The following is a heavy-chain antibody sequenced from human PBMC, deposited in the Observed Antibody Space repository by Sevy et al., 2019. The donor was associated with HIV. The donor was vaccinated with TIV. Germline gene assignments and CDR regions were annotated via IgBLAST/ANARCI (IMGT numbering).Heavy chain of an antibody. J-gene: IGHJ4*02. CDR3: TRESRAAGKDY. D-gene: IGHD6-13*01. CDR2: ISAYKGNT. Sequence: ASVKVSCKASGYTFTNYAISWVRQAPGQGLEWMGWISAYKGNTKYAQKLQVRVTMTTDTSTSTAYMELRSLRSDDTAVYYCTRESRAAGKDYWGQGTLVTVSS. V-gene: IGHV1-18*04. CDR1: GYTFTNYA.